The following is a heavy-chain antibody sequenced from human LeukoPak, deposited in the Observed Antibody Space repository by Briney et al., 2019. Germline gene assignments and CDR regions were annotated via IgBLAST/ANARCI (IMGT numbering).Heavy chain of an antibody. Sequence: PSETLSLTCAVYGGSFSGYYWSWIRQPPGKGLEWIGEINHSGSTNYNPSLKSRVTISVDTSKNQFSLKLSSVTAADTAVYYGARAGGIRLGYWGQGTLVTVSS. D-gene: IGHD1-14*01. CDR2: INHSGST. V-gene: IGHV4-34*01. CDR1: GGSFSGYY. CDR3: ARAGGIRLGY. J-gene: IGHJ4*02.